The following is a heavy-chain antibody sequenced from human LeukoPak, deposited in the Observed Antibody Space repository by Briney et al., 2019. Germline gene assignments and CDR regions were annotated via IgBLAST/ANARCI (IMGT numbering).Heavy chain of an antibody. V-gene: IGHV1-18*01. CDR2: ISAYNGNT. CDR1: GYTFTSYG. Sequence: GASVKVSCKATGYTFTSYGISWVRQAPGQGLEWMGWISAYNGNTNYAQKLQGRVTMTTDTSTSTAYRELRSLRSDDTAVYYCARGFVGTSYYGSGSLKYYYGMDVWGQGTTVTVSS. CDR3: ARGFVGTSYYGSGSLKYYYGMDV. J-gene: IGHJ6*02. D-gene: IGHD3-10*01.